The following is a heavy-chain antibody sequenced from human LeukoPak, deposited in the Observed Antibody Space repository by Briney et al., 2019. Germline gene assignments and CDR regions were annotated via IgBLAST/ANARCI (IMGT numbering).Heavy chain of an antibody. J-gene: IGHJ4*02. CDR3: ARQPRGYSYGYFFDY. Sequence: MSSETLSLTCTISGGSISSGGYYWSWIRQHPGKGLEWIGYIYYSGSTYYNPSLKSRVTISVDTSKNQFSLKLSSVTAADTAVYYCARQPRGYSYGYFFDYWGQGTLVTVSS. D-gene: IGHD5-18*01. CDR2: IYYSGST. V-gene: IGHV4-39*01. CDR1: GGSISSGGYY.